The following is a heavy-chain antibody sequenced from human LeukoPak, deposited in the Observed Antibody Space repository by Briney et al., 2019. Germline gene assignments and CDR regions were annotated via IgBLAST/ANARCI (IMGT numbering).Heavy chain of an antibody. D-gene: IGHD3-22*01. CDR3: ARDGASSGYPWALTYWYFDL. V-gene: IGHV1-18*01. CDR1: GYTFTSYG. Sequence: ASVKVSCKASGYTFTSYGISWVRQAPGQGLEWMGWISAYNGNTNYAQKLQGRVTMTTDTSTSTAYMELRSLRSDDTAVYYCARDGASSGYPWALTYWYFDLWGRGTLVTVSS. CDR2: ISAYNGNT. J-gene: IGHJ2*01.